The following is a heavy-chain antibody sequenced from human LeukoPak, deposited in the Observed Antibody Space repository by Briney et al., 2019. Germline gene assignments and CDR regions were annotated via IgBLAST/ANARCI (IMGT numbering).Heavy chain of an antibody. Sequence: GGSLRLSCAASGFTFRNAWMSWVRQAPGKGLEWVSAISGSGGSTYYADSVKGRFTISRDNSKNTLYLQMNSLRAEDTAVYYCAKEWYPRFGELFPCVGCYYFDYWGQGTLVTVSS. CDR2: ISGSGGST. CDR1: GFTFRNAW. CDR3: AKEWYPRFGELFPCVGCYYFDY. D-gene: IGHD3-10*01. V-gene: IGHV3-23*01. J-gene: IGHJ4*02.